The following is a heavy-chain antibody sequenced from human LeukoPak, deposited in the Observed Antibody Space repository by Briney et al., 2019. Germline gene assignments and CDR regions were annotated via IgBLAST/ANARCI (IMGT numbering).Heavy chain of an antibody. J-gene: IGHJ4*02. CDR3: AKDSFKEGYCSSTSCYPSDY. D-gene: IGHD2-2*01. CDR2: IKSDGSSI. Sequence: GGSLRLSCAASGFTISTYWMHWVRQVPGEGLVWVSRIKSDGSSIGYADSVKGRFINSRDNAKNTQYLQMNSLRAEDTAVYYCAKDSFKEGYCSSTSCYPSDYWGQGTLVTVSS. V-gene: IGHV3-74*01. CDR1: GFTISTYW.